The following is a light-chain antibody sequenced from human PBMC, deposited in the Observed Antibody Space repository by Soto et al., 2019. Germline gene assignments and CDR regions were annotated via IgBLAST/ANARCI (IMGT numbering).Light chain of an antibody. CDR1: RSVSSY. CDR3: QQRTNWPSST. V-gene: IGKV3-11*01. J-gene: IGKJ5*01. Sequence: EVVLTQSPATLSLSPGDRATLSCRASRSVSSYLAWYQQKPGQAPRLLISDASNRATGIPARFSGSGSGTDFTLTISSLEPEDFAVYYCQQRTNWPSSTFGQGTRLEIK. CDR2: DAS.